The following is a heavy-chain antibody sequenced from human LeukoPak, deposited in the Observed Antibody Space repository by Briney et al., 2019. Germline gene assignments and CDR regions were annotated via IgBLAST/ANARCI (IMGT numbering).Heavy chain of an antibody. J-gene: IGHJ5*02. CDR1: GGSISSSGYY. D-gene: IGHD1-26*01. CDR3: ARHEYSGSYYGLSWFDP. V-gene: IGHV4-39*01. Sequence: PSETLSLTCTVSGGSISSSGYYWGWIRQPPGKGRVWIASIYYSGSTYYNPSLKSRVTISVDTSKNQLSLKLSSLTAADTAVYYCARHEYSGSYYGLSWFDPWGQGTLVTVSS. CDR2: IYYSGST.